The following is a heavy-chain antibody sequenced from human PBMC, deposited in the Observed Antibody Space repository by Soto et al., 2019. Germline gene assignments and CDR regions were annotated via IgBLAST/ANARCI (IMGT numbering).Heavy chain of an antibody. V-gene: IGHV1-69*06. CDR1: GGTFSSYA. CDR3: ARGAGYYDSSGPSPLGAAFDI. CDR2: IIPIFGTA. J-gene: IGHJ3*02. D-gene: IGHD3-22*01. Sequence: QVQLVQSGAEVKKPGSSVKVSCKASGGTFSSYAISWVRQAPGQGLEWMGGIIPIFGTANYAQKFQGRVTITADKSTSTAYMELSSLRSEDTAVYYCARGAGYYDSSGPSPLGAAFDIWGQGTMVTVSS.